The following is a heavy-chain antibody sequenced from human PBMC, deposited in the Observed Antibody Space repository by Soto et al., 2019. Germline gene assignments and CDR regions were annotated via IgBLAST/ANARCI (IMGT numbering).Heavy chain of an antibody. Sequence: SGPTQVNPTQTRTLTCTFSGFSLSTSGMRVSWIRQPPGKALEWLARIDWDDDKFYSTSLKTRLTISNDTSKNQVVLTMTNMDPVDTATYYCAGSSGYVNCFDPWGQGTLVTVSS. CDR2: IDWDDDK. V-gene: IGHV2-70*04. CDR3: AGSSGYVNCFDP. J-gene: IGHJ5*02. D-gene: IGHD3-9*01. CDR1: GFSLSTSGMR.